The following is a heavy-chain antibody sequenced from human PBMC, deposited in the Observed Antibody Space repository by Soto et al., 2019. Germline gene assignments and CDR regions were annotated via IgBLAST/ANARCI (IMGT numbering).Heavy chain of an antibody. Sequence: QVQLVQSGAEVKKPGASVKVSCKASGYTFTSYGISWVRQAPGQGLEWMGWISAYNGNTNYAQKLQGRVTMTTDTARSTDYMELRSLRSDDTAVYYCARGRITMVRGVISLNLFEPWGQGTLVTVSS. CDR2: ISAYNGNT. J-gene: IGHJ5*02. V-gene: IGHV1-18*01. D-gene: IGHD3-10*01. CDR3: ARGRITMVRGVISLNLFEP. CDR1: GYTFTSYG.